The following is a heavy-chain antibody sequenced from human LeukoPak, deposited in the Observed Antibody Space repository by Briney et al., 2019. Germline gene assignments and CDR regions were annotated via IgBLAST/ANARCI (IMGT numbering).Heavy chain of an antibody. J-gene: IGHJ4*02. D-gene: IGHD1-1*01. CDR2: LASTGRHI. CDR1: GFTFRSYS. V-gene: IGHV3-21*04. Sequence: GGSLRLSCAASGFTFRSYSMNWVRQAPGKGLEWVSTLASTGRHIYYADSVKGRFTISRDNSNNTLFLQMNSLRAEDTAVYYCAKVRTGHYFDYWGQGTLVTVSS. CDR3: AKVRTGHYFDY.